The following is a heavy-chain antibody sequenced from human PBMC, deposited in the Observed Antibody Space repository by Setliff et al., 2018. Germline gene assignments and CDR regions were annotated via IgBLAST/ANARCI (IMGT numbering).Heavy chain of an antibody. V-gene: IGHV3-7*03. CDR3: AKGGHVDY. CDR1: GFTFPTYW. CDR2: IKGDESEK. Sequence: PSETLRLSCAASGFTFPTYWMTWVRQAPGKGLEWVANIKGDESEKYYVDSVKGRLTISRDNAKNSLYLQMNSLRTEDTAVYYCAKGGHVDYCGQGTLVTVSS. J-gene: IGHJ4*02.